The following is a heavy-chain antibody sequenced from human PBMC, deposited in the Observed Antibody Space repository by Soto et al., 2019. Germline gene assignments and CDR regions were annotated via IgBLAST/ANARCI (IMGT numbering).Heavy chain of an antibody. D-gene: IGHD3-9*01. CDR1: GDSVSTNSAT. CDR2: TYYRSKWYN. Sequence: SQTLSLTCAISGDSVSTNSATWDWIRQSPSRGLEWLGRTYYRSKWYNDYAVSVKSRITINPDTSKNQFSLQLNSVTPEDTAVYYCARADWSRTHFDYWGQGTLVTVSS. J-gene: IGHJ4*02. V-gene: IGHV6-1*01. CDR3: ARADWSRTHFDY.